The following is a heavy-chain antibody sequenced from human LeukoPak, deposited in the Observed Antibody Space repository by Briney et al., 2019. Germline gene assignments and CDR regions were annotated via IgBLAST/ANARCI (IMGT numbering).Heavy chain of an antibody. V-gene: IGHV3-7*01. CDR3: ARARFETTVTTLVRKKDYYYYNMDV. J-gene: IGHJ6*03. CDR2: IKQDGSEK. Sequence: GGSLRLSCAASGFTFDDYGMSWVRQAPGKGLEWVANIKQDGSEKYYVDSVKGRFTISRDNAKNSLYLQMNSLRAEDTAVYYCARARFETTVTTLVRKKDYYYYNMDVWGKGTTVTVSS. CDR1: GFTFDDYG. D-gene: IGHD4-17*01.